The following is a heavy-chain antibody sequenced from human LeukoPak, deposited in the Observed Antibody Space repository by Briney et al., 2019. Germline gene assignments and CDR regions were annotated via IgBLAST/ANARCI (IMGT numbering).Heavy chain of an antibody. Sequence: GGSLRLSCAASGFTFSNYAMSWVRQAPGKGLEWVSGITASGGGPSSADSVKGRFTISRDNSKNMVYLQMNSLRAGDTAVYYCARAGPDDAFDIWGQGTMVTVSS. V-gene: IGHV3-23*01. CDR3: ARAGPDDAFDI. J-gene: IGHJ3*02. CDR1: GFTFSNYA. CDR2: ITASGGGP.